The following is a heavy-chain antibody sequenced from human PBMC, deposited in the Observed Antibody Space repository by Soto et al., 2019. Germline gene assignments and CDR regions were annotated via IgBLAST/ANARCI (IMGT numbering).Heavy chain of an antibody. CDR3: ASRRDCSSTSCSIGPWFDP. D-gene: IGHD2-2*01. CDR2: MNPNSGNT. V-gene: IGHV1-8*01. Sequence: QVPLVQSGAEVKKPGASVKVSCKASGYTFTSYDINWVRQATGQGLEWMGWMNPNSGNTGYAQKFQGRVTMTRNTTISTAYMELRSLRSEATAVYYCASRRDCSSTSCSIGPWFDPWGQGTLVTVSS. J-gene: IGHJ5*02. CDR1: GYTFTSYD.